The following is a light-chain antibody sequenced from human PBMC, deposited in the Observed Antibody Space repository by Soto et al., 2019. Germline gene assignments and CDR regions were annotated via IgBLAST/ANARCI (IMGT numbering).Light chain of an antibody. Sequence: QSALIQPASVSGSPGQSITISCSGTHSDVGGIDYVYWFQQYPGRAPKLLIFDVRDRPSGVSNRFSGSKSGATASLTISGLQADDEADYYCVSYTSRTNLVVFGTGTKLTVL. CDR3: VSYTSRTNLVV. CDR2: DVR. J-gene: IGLJ2*01. CDR1: HSDVGGIDY. V-gene: IGLV2-14*03.